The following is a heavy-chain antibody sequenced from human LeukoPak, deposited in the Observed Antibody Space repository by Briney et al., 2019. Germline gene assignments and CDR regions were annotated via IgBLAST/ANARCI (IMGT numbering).Heavy chain of an antibody. CDR2: INPNSGGT. Sequence: ASVNVSCKASGYTFTGYYMHWVRQAPGQGLEGMGWINPNSGGTNYAQKFQGRVTMTRDTSISTAYMELSRLRSDDTAVYYCAREGDYDYVWGSYAYWGQGTLVTVSS. J-gene: IGHJ4*02. D-gene: IGHD3-16*01. V-gene: IGHV1-2*02. CDR3: AREGDYDYVWGSYAY. CDR1: GYTFTGYY.